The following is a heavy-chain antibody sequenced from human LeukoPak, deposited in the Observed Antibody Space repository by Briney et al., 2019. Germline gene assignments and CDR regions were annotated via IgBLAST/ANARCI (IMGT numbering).Heavy chain of an antibody. CDR2: ISSDGSHK. V-gene: IGHV3-30*18. Sequence: GGSLRLSCAASGFTFSSYAMHWVRQAPGKGLEWVAIISSDGSHKFYADSVKGRFTISRDNSKNTLYLQMDSLRAEDTAVYYCAKGMGPMVHGDYWGQGTLVTVSS. D-gene: IGHD2-8*01. CDR1: GFTFSSYA. J-gene: IGHJ4*02. CDR3: AKGMGPMVHGDY.